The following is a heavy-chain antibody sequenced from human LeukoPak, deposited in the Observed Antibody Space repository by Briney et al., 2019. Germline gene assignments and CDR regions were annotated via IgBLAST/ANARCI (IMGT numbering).Heavy chain of an antibody. CDR2: IIPILGIA. J-gene: IGHJ4*02. CDR3: ARALSSTNPADY. D-gene: IGHD2-2*01. V-gene: IGHV1-69*04. Sequence: GASVKVSCKASGGTFSSYAISWVRQAPGQGLEWMGRIIPILGIANYAQKFQGRVTITADKSTSTAYMELSSLRSEDTAVYYCARALSSTNPADYWGQGTLVTVSS. CDR1: GGTFSSYA.